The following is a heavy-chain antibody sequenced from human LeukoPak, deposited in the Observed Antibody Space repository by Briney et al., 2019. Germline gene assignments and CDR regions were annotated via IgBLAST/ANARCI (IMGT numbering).Heavy chain of an antibody. V-gene: IGHV1-8*01. J-gene: IGHJ4*02. CDR1: GFTLTNFD. CDR2: MNSNTGNT. CDR3: ARLGYSYGLDY. D-gene: IGHD5-18*01. Sequence: GASVKVSCKASGFTLTNFDINWVRQATGQGLEWMGWMNSNTGNTGYAQEFQGRVTMTRDTSIGTAYMELTNLRSEDTAVYYCARLGYSYGLDYWGQGTLVTVSS.